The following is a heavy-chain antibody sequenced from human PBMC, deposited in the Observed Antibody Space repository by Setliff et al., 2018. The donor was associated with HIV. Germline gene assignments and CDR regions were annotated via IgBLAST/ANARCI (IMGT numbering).Heavy chain of an antibody. V-gene: IGHV4-34*01. CDR2: IDHRGRP. CDR3: ARQGGYSGYGFYYYYYYMDV. Sequence: SETLSLTCGIYGGSFSDYYWSWIRQPPGKGLEWIGEIDHRGRPKYNPSLNSRVTMSVDKSRNQFSLKVSSVTAADTAVYYCARQGGYSGYGFYYYYYYMDVWGEGTTVTVSS. J-gene: IGHJ6*03. D-gene: IGHD5-12*01. CDR1: GGSFSDYY.